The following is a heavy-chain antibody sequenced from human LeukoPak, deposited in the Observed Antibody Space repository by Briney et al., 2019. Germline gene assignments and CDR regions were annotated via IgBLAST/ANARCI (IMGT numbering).Heavy chain of an antibody. Sequence: GGSLRLSCAASGFTFSSYSMNWVRQAPGKGLEWVSSISSSSSYIYYADSVKGRFTISRDNAKNSLYLQMSSLRAEDTAGYYCARDHARSDALDIWGQGTMVTVSS. D-gene: IGHD3-3*01. CDR1: GFTFSSYS. CDR2: ISSSSSYI. V-gene: IGHV3-21*01. J-gene: IGHJ3*02. CDR3: ARDHARSDALDI.